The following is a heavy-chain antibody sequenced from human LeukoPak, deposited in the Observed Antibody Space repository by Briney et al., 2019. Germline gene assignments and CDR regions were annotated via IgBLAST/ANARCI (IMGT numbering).Heavy chain of an antibody. CDR1: GFTFSDYY. CDR3: ARDLGARDIVVVVAATGDYGMDV. D-gene: IGHD2-15*01. Sequence: PGGSLRLSCAASGFTFSDYYMSWIRQAPGKGLEWVSYISSSGSTIYYADSVKGRFTISRDNAKNSLYLQMNSLRAEDTAVYYCARDLGARDIVVVVAATGDYGMDVWGQGTTVTVSS. CDR2: ISSSGSTI. V-gene: IGHV3-11*01. J-gene: IGHJ6*02.